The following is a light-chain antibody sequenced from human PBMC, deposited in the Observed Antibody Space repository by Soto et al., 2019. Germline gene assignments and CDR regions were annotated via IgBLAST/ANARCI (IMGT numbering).Light chain of an antibody. CDR2: AAS. J-gene: IGKJ1*01. V-gene: IGKV1-27*01. CDR3: HQTYTTPRT. CDR1: QGISNH. Sequence: DIQMTQSPSSLSATVGDRVTITCRASQGISNHLAWYQQKPGKLPKLLIYAASILQSGVPSRFSGSGSGTDFTLTISSLQPEDVAIYYCHQTYTTPRTSGQGTKVAIK.